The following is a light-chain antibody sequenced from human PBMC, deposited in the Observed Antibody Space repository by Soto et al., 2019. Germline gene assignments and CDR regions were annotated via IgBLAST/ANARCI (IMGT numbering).Light chain of an antibody. CDR2: DAS. Sequence: AIQLTQSPSSLSASVGDRVTITCRASQGVSSSLAWYQQKLGTAPKLLIYDASDLETGVPSRFSGSGSGTDVNLTSSSLHTEDFATYYCQQFNNYPLTFGQGTRLEIK. CDR3: QQFNNYPLT. V-gene: IGKV1D-13*01. CDR1: QGVSSS. J-gene: IGKJ5*01.